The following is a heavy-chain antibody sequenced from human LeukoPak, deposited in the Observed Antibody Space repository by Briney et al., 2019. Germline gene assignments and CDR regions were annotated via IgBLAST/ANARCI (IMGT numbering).Heavy chain of an antibody. V-gene: IGHV3-64*02. J-gene: IGHJ4*02. D-gene: IGHD1-26*01. CDR3: TRDGGSFCDFDY. Sequence: GGSLRLSCVGSGFSFRYFAIHWVREAPGKGLEYVSVINTDGRITYYADSVKGRFTISRDNSKNTVYLQMGSLRGDDMAVYYCTRDGGSFCDFDYWGQGALVTVSS. CDR2: INTDGRIT. CDR1: GFSFRYFA.